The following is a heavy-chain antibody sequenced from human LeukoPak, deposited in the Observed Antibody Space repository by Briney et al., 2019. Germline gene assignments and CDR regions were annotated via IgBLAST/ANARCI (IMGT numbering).Heavy chain of an antibody. CDR2: ISGSGGST. J-gene: IGHJ5*02. V-gene: IGHV3-23*01. D-gene: IGHD2-8*01. CDR1: GFTFSSYA. Sequence: GGSLRLSCAASGFTFSSYAMSWFRQAPGKGLEWVSAISGSGGSTYYADSVKGRFTISRDNSKNTLYLQMNSLRAEDTAVYYCANARGQLIVLMVYATWGQGTLVTVSS. CDR3: ANARGQLIVLMVYAT.